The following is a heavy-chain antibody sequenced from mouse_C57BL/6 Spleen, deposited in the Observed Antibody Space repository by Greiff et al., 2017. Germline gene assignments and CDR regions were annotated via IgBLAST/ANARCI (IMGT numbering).Heavy chain of an antibody. CDR1: GFTFSSYA. CDR2: ISDGGSYT. Sequence: EVQLMESGGGLVKPGGSLKLSCAASGFTFSSYAMSWVRQTPEKRLEWVATISDGGSYTYYPDNAKNNLYLQMSHLKSENTAMYYCASRYDYDGYFDGWGTGTTVTVSS. CDR3: ASRYDYDGYFDG. J-gene: IGHJ1*03. V-gene: IGHV5-4*03. D-gene: IGHD2-4*01.